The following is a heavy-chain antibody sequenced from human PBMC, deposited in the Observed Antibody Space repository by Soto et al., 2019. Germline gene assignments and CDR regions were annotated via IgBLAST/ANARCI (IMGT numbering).Heavy chain of an antibody. CDR1: GGSINSSPYY. D-gene: IGHD2-15*01. V-gene: IGHV4-39*01. CDR2: IYYSGST. J-gene: IGHJ4*02. CDR3: ARHRPRVALYYFDS. Sequence: QLLLQESGPGLEKPSETLSLTCTVSGGSINSSPYYWGWIRQPPGKGLEWVGSIYYSGSTYYSPSLRSRLTISVDTSKNQFSLKLTSVTAADTAVYYCARHRPRVALYYFDSWGQGTLVTVSS.